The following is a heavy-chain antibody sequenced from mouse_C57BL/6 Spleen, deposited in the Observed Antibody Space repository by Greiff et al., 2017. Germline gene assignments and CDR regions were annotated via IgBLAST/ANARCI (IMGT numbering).Heavy chain of an antibody. V-gene: IGHV14-3*01. Sequence: EVQLQQSVAELVRPGASVKLSCTASGFNIKNTHMHWVKQRPEQGLEWIGRIDPANGNTKYAPKFQGKATITADTSSNTAYLQLSSLTSEDTAIYYSASYYNDFDYWGQGTTLTVSS. J-gene: IGHJ2*01. CDR2: IDPANGNT. CDR1: GFNIKNTH. D-gene: IGHD2-12*01. CDR3: ASYYNDFDY.